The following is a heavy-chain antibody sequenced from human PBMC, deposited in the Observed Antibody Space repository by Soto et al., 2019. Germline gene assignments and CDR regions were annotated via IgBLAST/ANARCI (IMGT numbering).Heavy chain of an antibody. D-gene: IGHD3-3*01. V-gene: IGHV3-30*18. CDR3: AKGNSDDFWSGYRTGWFDP. CDR1: GFTFSSYG. CDR2: ISYDGSNK. Sequence: GGSLRLSCAVSGFTFSSYGMHWVRQAPGKGLEWVAVISYDGSNKYYADSVKGRFTISRDNSKNTLYLQMNSLRAEDTAVYYCAKGNSDDFWSGYRTGWFDPWGQGTLVTVSS. J-gene: IGHJ5*02.